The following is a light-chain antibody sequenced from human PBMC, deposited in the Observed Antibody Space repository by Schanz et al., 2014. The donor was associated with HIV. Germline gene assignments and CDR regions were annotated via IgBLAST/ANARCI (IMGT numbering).Light chain of an antibody. Sequence: EIVLTQSPGSLSLSPGERATLSCRASQSVSNNLAWYQQKPGQAPRLLISGASKRATGIPDRFSGFRSGTDFTLTISSLEPEDVAVYYCYQRSEWPRTFGGGTRVEIK. J-gene: IGKJ4*01. CDR1: QSVSNN. CDR2: GAS. CDR3: YQRSEWPRT. V-gene: IGKV3-11*01.